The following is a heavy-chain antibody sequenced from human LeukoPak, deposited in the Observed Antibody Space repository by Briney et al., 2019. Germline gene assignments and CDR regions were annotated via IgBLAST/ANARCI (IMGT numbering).Heavy chain of an antibody. CDR2: ISGSGPYT. D-gene: IGHD2-2*03. CDR3: AKHGYCSGISCFFDF. J-gene: IGHJ4*02. Sequence: PGGSLRLSCAASGFTFGTYGMTWVRQAPGKGLEWVSAISGSGPYTFYTDSVKGRFTISRDSSKNTLYLQMNSLRAEDTALYYCAKHGYCSGISCFFDFWGQGTQVTVSS. V-gene: IGHV3-23*01. CDR1: GFTFGTYG.